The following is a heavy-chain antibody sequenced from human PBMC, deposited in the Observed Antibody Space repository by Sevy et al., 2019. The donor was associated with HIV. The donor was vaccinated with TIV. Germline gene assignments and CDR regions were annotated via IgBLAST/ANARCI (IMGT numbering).Heavy chain of an antibody. D-gene: IGHD3-22*01. CDR1: GYTLSQLS. CDR3: ATTKDYYESSGCPFDY. V-gene: IGHV1-24*01. CDR2: FDPEDGET. Sequence: ASVKVSCKVSGYTLSQLSMHWVRQAPGKGLEWMGSFDPEDGETLYAQKLQGRVTMTEDTSIDTAYMELNSLRSEDTAVYYFATTKDYYESSGCPFDYWGQGTLVTVSS. J-gene: IGHJ4*02.